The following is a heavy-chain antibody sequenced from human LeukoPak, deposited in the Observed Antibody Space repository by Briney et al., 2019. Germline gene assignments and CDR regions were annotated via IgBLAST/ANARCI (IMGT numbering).Heavy chain of an antibody. D-gene: IGHD5-24*01. Sequence: GASVKVSCKVSGHPLSELSMHWVRQAPGKGPEWMGGLDPEDGDTIFAQRFKGRVRMTEATSTATAYMELKSLRSEATAVYYCATGRRWKGVLPEYFQYWGQGTLVTVTS. J-gene: IGHJ1*01. CDR1: GHPLSELS. CDR3: ATGRRWKGVLPEYFQY. CDR2: LDPEDGDT. V-gene: IGHV1-24*01.